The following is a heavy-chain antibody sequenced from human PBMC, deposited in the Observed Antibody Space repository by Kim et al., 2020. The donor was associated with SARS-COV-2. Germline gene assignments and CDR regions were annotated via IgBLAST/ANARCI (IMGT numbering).Heavy chain of an antibody. J-gene: IGHJ4*02. CDR3: ARGATMVTLGY. D-gene: IGHD5-18*01. Sequence: SETLSLTCTVSGGSISSSSYYWGWIRQPPGKGLEWIGSIYYSGSTYYNPSLKSRVTISVDTSKNQFSLKLSSVTAADTAVYYCARGATMVTLGYWGQGTLVTVSS. CDR2: IYYSGST. V-gene: IGHV4-39*01. CDR1: GGSISSSSYY.